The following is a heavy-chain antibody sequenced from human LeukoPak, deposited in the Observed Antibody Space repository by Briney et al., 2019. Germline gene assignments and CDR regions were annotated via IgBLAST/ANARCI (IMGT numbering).Heavy chain of an antibody. CDR3: AREGAGYYDFWSGYYFGPSDY. CDR1: GYTFTSYA. J-gene: IGHJ4*02. D-gene: IGHD3-3*01. V-gene: IGHV1-3*01. CDR2: INAGNGNT. Sequence: ASVKVSCKASGYTFTSYAMHWVRQAPGQRLEWMGWINAGNGNTKYSQKFQGRVTITRDTSASTAYMELSSLRSEDTAVYYCAREGAGYYDFWSGYYFGPSDYWGQGTLVTVSS.